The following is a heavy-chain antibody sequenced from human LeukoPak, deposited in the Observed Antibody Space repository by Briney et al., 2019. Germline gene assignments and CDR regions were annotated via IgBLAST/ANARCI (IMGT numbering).Heavy chain of an antibody. Sequence: SETLSLTCTVSGGSISSYYWSWIRQPPGKGLEWIGYIYYSGSTNYNPSLKSRVTISVDTSKNQFSLKLSSVTAADTAVYYCARESWELLTSDAFDIWGQGTMVTVSS. CDR3: ARESWELLTSDAFDI. CDR1: GGSISSYY. D-gene: IGHD1-26*01. J-gene: IGHJ3*02. CDR2: IYYSGST. V-gene: IGHV4-59*01.